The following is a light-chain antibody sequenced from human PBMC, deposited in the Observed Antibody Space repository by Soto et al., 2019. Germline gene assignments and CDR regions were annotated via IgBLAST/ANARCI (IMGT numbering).Light chain of an antibody. V-gene: IGLV2-14*01. CDR1: SSDVGGYNY. CDR2: DVS. CDR3: SSYTSSSTLGHVV. Sequence: QSALTQPASVSGSPGQSITISCTGTSSDVGGYNYVSWYQQHPGKAPKLMIYDVSNRPSGVSNRFSGSKSGNTASLTISGLQAEDEADYYCSSYTSSSTLGHVVFGGDQAHRP. J-gene: IGLJ2*01.